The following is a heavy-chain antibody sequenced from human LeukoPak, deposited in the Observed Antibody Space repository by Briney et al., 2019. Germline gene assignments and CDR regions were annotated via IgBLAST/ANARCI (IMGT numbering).Heavy chain of an antibody. Sequence: SETLSLTCTVSGGSISGSSYYWGWIRQPPGKGLEWIGSIYYSGSTYQNPSLKSRVTISVDTSKKQFSLKLTSVTAADTAVYYCARATYNYAWGTYRLIGYLDYWGQGTLVTVSS. D-gene: IGHD3-16*02. CDR2: IYYSGST. J-gene: IGHJ4*02. V-gene: IGHV4-39*01. CDR1: GGSISGSSYY. CDR3: ARATYNYAWGTYRLIGYLDY.